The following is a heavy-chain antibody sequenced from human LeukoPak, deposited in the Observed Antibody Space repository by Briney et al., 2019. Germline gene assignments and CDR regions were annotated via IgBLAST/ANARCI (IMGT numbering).Heavy chain of an antibody. Sequence: ASVKVSCKASGYTFTGYYMHWVRQAPGQGLEWMGWMNPNSGNTGYKQKFQGRVTMTRNTSISTAYMELSSLTSEDTAVYYCARGKGGSYLWGQGTLVTVSS. D-gene: IGHD1-26*01. CDR1: GYTFTGYY. CDR3: ARGKGGSYL. J-gene: IGHJ4*02. CDR2: MNPNSGNT. V-gene: IGHV1-8*02.